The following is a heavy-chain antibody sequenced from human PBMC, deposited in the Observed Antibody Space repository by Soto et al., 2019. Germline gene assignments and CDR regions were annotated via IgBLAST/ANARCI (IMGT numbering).Heavy chain of an antibody. CDR1: GGSFSGYY. V-gene: IGHV4-59*01. D-gene: IGHD3-3*01. Sequence: SETLALTCAVYGGSFSGYYWSWIRQPPGKGLEWIGHVENSGSTNYNPSLGGRGSISVDTSKNQFSLRLSSATAADTAVDYCARVKAIAIFAVIIGDAFDIWGQGTMVTVS. CDR3: ARVKAIAIFAVIIGDAFDI. J-gene: IGHJ3*02. CDR2: VENSGST.